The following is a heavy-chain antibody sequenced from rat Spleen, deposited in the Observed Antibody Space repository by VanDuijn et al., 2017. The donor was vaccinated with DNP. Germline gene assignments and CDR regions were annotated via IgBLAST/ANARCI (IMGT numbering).Heavy chain of an antibody. D-gene: IGHD4-3*01. CDR1: GFNFNDYW. Sequence: EVKLVESGGGLVQPGRSLKVSCAASGFNFNDYWMGWVRQAPGKGLEWIGEINKDSSAKNYSPSLKDKFTISRDNAQDSLYLQMSKLGSEDTAIYYCVEEESGVRYWGQGVMVTVSP. V-gene: IGHV4-2*01. CDR3: VEEESGVRY. CDR2: INKDSSAK. J-gene: IGHJ2*01.